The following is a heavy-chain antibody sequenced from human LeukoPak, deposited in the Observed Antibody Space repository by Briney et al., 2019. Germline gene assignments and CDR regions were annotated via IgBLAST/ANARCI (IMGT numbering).Heavy chain of an antibody. CDR1: GFTFGDYA. CDR3: TRGPESIWSGYFYYYMDV. CDR2: IRSKAYGGTT. Sequence: PGGSLRLSCTASGFTFGDYAMSWVRQAPGKGLEWVGFIRSKAYGGTTEYAASVKGRFTISRDDSKSIAYLQMNSLKTEDTAVYYCTRGPESIWSGYFYYYMDVWGKGTTVTVSS. J-gene: IGHJ6*03. V-gene: IGHV3-49*04. D-gene: IGHD3-3*01.